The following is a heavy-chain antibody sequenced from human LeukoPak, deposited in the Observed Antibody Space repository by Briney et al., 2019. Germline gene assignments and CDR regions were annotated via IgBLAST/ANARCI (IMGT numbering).Heavy chain of an antibody. V-gene: IGHV3-48*03. Sequence: GGSLRLSCAASGFTFSSYEMNWVRQAPGKGLEWVSYISSSSSTIYYADSVKGRFTISRENAKNSLYLQMNSLRAGDTAVYYCVREGYSSAWYNWYFDLWGRGTLVTVSS. D-gene: IGHD6-13*01. CDR2: ISSSSSTI. CDR1: GFTFSSYE. J-gene: IGHJ2*01. CDR3: VREGYSSAWYNWYFDL.